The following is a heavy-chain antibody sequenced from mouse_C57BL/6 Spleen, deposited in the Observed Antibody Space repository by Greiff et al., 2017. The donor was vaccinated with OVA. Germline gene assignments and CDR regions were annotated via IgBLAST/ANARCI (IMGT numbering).Heavy chain of an antibody. V-gene: IGHV5-6*01. D-gene: IGHD1-1*01. CDR1: GFTFSSYG. CDR2: ISSGGSYT. Sequence: EVQVVESGGDLVKPGGSLKLSCAASGFTFSSYGMSWVRQTPDKRLEWVATISSGGSYTYYPDRVKGRFTISRDNAKNTLYLQMSSLKSEDTAMYYCARHDYYGSRDYFDYWGQGTSLTVSS. CDR3: ARHDYYGSRDYFDY. J-gene: IGHJ2*02.